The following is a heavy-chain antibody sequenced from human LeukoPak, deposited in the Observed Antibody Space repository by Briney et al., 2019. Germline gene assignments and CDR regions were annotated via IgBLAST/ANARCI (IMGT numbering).Heavy chain of an antibody. D-gene: IGHD4-17*01. J-gene: IGHJ4*02. V-gene: IGHV3-23*01. CDR1: GFTFSSYA. CDR3: ATSTVTTYYFYY. CDR2: ISGGGGST. Sequence: GGSLRLSCAASGFTFSSYAMSWVGQAPGKGLEWVSVISGGGGSTYYADSVKGRFTISRDNSKNTLYLQMNSLRAADTAVYHCATSTVTTYYFYYWGQGTLVTVSS.